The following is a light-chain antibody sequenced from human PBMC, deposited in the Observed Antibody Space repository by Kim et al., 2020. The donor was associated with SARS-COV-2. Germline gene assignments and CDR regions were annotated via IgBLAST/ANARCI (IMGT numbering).Light chain of an antibody. CDR3: QAWDTSTVV. V-gene: IGLV3-1*01. Sequence: VSPGQTATITCAGDNLGDYYTSWHQQKPGQSPVLVIYHDIRRPSGIPERFSGSTSENTATLTISGTQAMDEADYYCQAWDTSTVVFGGGTKLTVL. CDR2: HDI. CDR1: NLGDYY. J-gene: IGLJ3*02.